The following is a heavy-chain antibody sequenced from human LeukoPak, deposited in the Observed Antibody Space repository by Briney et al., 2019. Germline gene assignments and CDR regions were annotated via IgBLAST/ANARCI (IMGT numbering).Heavy chain of an antibody. V-gene: IGHV3-21*04. CDR1: GFTFSSYG. Sequence: PGGSLRLSCAASGFTFSSYGMNWVRQAPGKGLEWVSFISTSSSYIYYADSVKGRFTISRDNAKNSLYLQMNSLRAEDTALYYCAKDQGATMKPYYFDYWGQGTLVTVSS. D-gene: IGHD5-12*01. CDR3: AKDQGATMKPYYFDY. CDR2: ISTSSSYI. J-gene: IGHJ4*02.